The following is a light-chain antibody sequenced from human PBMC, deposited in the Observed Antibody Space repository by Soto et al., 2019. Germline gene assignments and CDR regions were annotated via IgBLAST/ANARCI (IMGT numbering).Light chain of an antibody. CDR2: DVS. J-gene: IGLJ3*02. CDR3: CSYAGSYPGV. Sequence: QSALTQPASVSGSPGQSITISCTGTSSDIGDYDYVSWYQQHPGKAPKLMIYDVSKRPSGVPDRFSGSKSGNTASLTISGLQAEDEADYYCCSYAGSYPGVFGGGTQLTVL. V-gene: IGLV2-11*01. CDR1: SSDIGDYDY.